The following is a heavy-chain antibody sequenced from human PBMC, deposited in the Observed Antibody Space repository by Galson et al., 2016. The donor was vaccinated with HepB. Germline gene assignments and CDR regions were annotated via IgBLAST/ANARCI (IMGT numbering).Heavy chain of an antibody. Sequence: SVKVSCKASGYTFTSYGISWVRQAPGQGLEWMGWISAYNGNTNYAQKLQGRVTMTTDTSTSTAYMELRSLRSDDTAVYYCARWSGSYYMVWFDPWGQGTLVAVSS. V-gene: IGHV1-18*01. D-gene: IGHD1-26*01. J-gene: IGHJ5*02. CDR1: GYTFTSYG. CDR3: ARWSGSYYMVWFDP. CDR2: ISAYNGNT.